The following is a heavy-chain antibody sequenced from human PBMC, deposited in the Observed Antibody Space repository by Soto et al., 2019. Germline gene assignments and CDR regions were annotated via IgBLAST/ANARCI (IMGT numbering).Heavy chain of an antibody. J-gene: IGHJ3*02. CDR1: SYTFTSYG. CDR2: ISAYNGNT. CDR3: ARDEMSKTYYDFWSGYYRAPNDAFDI. D-gene: IGHD3-3*01. V-gene: IGHV1-18*04. Sequence: ASVKVSCKASSYTFTSYGISWVRQAPGQGLEWMGWISAYNGNTNYAQKLQGRVTMTTDTSTSTAYMELRSLRSDDTAVYYCARDEMSKTYYDFWSGYYRAPNDAFDIWGQGTMVTVSS.